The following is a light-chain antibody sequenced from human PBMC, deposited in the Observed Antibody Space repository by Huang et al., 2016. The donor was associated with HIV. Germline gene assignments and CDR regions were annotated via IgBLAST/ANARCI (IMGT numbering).Light chain of an antibody. Sequence: DIIMTQSPDSLAVSLGERATLNCRSSQSVYSSSTSKDYMALFQQKPGQPPRLLLFWASTREAGVPDRFSGSGSGTHFTLTIANLEAEYAAIYYCQQYYSSPQTFGQGTRVEVK. J-gene: IGKJ1*01. V-gene: IGKV4-1*01. CDR3: QQYYSSPQT. CDR1: QSVYSSSTSKDY. CDR2: WAS.